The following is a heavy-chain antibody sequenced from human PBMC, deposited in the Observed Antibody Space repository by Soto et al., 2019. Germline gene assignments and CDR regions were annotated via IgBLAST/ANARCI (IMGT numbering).Heavy chain of an antibody. CDR2: INHSGST. CDR1: GGSFSGYY. Sequence: SETLSLTCAVYGGSFSGYYWSWIRQPPGKRLEWIGEINHSGSTNYNPSLKSRVTISVDTSKNQFSLKLSSVTAADTAVYYCASGTPPTYYDFWSGYYFSWFDPWGQGTLVTVSS. D-gene: IGHD3-3*01. V-gene: IGHV4-34*01. CDR3: ASGTPPTYYDFWSGYYFSWFDP. J-gene: IGHJ5*02.